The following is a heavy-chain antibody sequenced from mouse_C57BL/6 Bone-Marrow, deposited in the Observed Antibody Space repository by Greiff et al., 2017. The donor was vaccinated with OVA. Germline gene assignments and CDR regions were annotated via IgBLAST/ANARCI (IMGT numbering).Heavy chain of an antibody. CDR2: ISSGGSYT. V-gene: IGHV5-6*02. D-gene: IGHD1-1*01. J-gene: IGHJ2*01. CDR1: GFTFSSYG. CDR3: ARGDYYYCALVLFDY. Sequence: EVKLVESGGDLVKPGGSLKLSCAASGFTFSSYGMSWVRQTPDKRLEWVATISSGGSYTYYPDSVKGRFTISRDNAKNTLYLQMSSLKSEDTAMYYCARGDYYYCALVLFDYWGQGTTLTVSS.